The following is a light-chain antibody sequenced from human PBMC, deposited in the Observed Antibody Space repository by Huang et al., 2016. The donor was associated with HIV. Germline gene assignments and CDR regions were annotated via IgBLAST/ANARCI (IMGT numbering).Light chain of an antibody. CDR1: QDINTY. CDR3: QQFHAFPLT. CDR2: SAS. J-gene: IGKJ4*01. V-gene: IGKV1D-8*03. Sequence: VIWMTQSPPFLSASTGDRVTIDCRVIQDINTYLAWYQQKPGKAPELLIYSASVLQNGVPSRFNGSGSGTQFALTISCLQTEDFATYYCQQFHAFPLTFGAGTKVE.